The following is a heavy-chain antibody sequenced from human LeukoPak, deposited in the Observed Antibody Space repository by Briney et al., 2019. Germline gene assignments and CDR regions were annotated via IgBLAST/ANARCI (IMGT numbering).Heavy chain of an antibody. CDR2: MNPNSGNT. Sequence: SVKVSCKASGYTFTSYDINWVRQATGQGLEWMGWMNPNSGNTGYAQKFQGRVTMIRNTSISTAHFDLSSLRSEDTAVYYCASLYYDSSGYYPGRYYYMDVWGKGTTVTVSS. D-gene: IGHD3-22*01. V-gene: IGHV1-8*01. CDR1: GYTFTSYD. CDR3: ASLYYDSSGYYPGRYYYMDV. J-gene: IGHJ6*03.